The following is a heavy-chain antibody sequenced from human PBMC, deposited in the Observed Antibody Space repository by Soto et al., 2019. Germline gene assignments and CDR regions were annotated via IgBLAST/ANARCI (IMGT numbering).Heavy chain of an antibody. J-gene: IGHJ4*02. CDR2: IGTAGDT. CDR1: GFTFSSYD. CDR3: ARGGLLERLEIDY. D-gene: IGHD1-1*01. V-gene: IGHV3-13*01. Sequence: GGSLRLSCAASGFTFSSYDMHWVRQATGKGLEWVSAIGTAGDTYYPGSVKGRFTISRENAKNSLYLQMNSLRAGDTAVYYCARGGLLERLEIDYWGQGTLVTVSS.